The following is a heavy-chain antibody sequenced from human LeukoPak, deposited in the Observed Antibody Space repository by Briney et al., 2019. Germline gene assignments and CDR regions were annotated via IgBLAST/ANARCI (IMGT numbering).Heavy chain of an antibody. CDR1: GGTFSSYA. Sequence: ASVKVSCKASGGTFSSYAISWVRQASGQGLEWMGGIIPIFGTANYAQKFQGRVTITADESTSTAYMEPSSLRSEDTAVYYCARSRGTCYSCGDYWGQGTLVAVSS. CDR3: ARSRGTCYSCGDY. CDR2: IIPIFGTA. V-gene: IGHV1-69*13. J-gene: IGHJ4*02. D-gene: IGHD2-15*01.